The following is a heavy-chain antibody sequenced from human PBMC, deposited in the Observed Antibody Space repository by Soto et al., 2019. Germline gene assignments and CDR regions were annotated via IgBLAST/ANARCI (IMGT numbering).Heavy chain of an antibody. CDR3: ARDGAGAYGLGWFDP. J-gene: IGHJ5*02. Sequence: QVQLQESGPGLVKPSQTLSLTCTVSGDSISRGGYYWNWLRQHPRKGLEWIGYIYHSGSTIYNPSLKSRVSISVDTSKNRLSLELSNVTAADTPVYYCARDGAGAYGLGWFDPWGQGILVTVSS. CDR2: IYHSGST. CDR1: GDSISRGGYY. D-gene: IGHD2-21*01. V-gene: IGHV4-31*03.